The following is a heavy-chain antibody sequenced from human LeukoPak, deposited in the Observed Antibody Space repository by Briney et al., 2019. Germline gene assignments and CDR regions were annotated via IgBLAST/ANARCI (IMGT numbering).Heavy chain of an antibody. CDR3: AKDDNWYLGSIDY. D-gene: IGHD1-1*01. Sequence: PSETLSLTCTVSGGSISGSSYYWGWIRQPPGKGLEWIGTIYYGGTTYYNPSLKSRVTISVDTSKNQFSLKLTSVTAADTAVYYCAKDDNWYLGSIDYWGQGTLVTVSS. V-gene: IGHV4-39*07. CDR2: IYYGGTT. CDR1: GGSISGSSYY. J-gene: IGHJ4*02.